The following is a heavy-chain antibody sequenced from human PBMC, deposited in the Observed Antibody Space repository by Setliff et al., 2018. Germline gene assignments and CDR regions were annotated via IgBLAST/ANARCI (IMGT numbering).Heavy chain of an antibody. CDR3: VKVSGRFDAGFDS. V-gene: IGHV3-30*02. CDR1: GFIFSGYG. CDR2: IRYDGSNS. J-gene: IGHJ4*02. Sequence: PGGSLRLSCAASGFIFSGYGMHWVRQAPGKGLEWVAFIRYDGSNSYHADSVKGRFTISRDNSKNTLYLQMNSLRPEDTAVYYCVKVSGRFDAGFDSWGQGTLVTVSS. D-gene: IGHD3-3*01.